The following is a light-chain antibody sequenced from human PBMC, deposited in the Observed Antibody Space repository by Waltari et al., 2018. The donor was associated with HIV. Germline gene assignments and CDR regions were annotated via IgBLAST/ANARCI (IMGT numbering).Light chain of an antibody. Sequence: QPKMTQAPSASKTPGQRITMSCSGSKSNIGNNFIYWYQQIPGAAPRLVMARNEQRPAGVPDRVSGTKSGTSAFLAITNLRLDDEATYVCASWDDNLRHWVFGGGTKLTVL. CDR1: KSNIGNNF. CDR3: ASWDDNLRHWV. J-gene: IGLJ3*02. CDR2: RNE. V-gene: IGLV1-47*01.